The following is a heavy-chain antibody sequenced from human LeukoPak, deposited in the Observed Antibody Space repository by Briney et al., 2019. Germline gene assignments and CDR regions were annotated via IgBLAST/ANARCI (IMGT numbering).Heavy chain of an antibody. CDR3: ARDPLLWELPSDY. D-gene: IGHD1-26*01. J-gene: IGHJ4*02. V-gene: IGHV3-74*03. Sequence: GGSLRLSCAASGFTFSTFWMHWVRQAPGKGLMWVSQINNDGSDTKYADSVKGRFTISRDNAKNTLYLQMNGLRAVDTAVYYCARDPLLWELPSDYWGQGTLVTVSS. CDR2: INNDGSDT. CDR1: GFTFSTFW.